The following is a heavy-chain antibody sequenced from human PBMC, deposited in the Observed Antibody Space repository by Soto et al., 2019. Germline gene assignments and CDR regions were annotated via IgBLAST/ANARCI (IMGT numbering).Heavy chain of an antibody. CDR1: GYTFTSYG. V-gene: IGHV1-18*04. Sequence: ASVKVSCKASGYTFTSYGISWVRQAPGQGLEWMGWISAYNGNTNYAQKLQGRVTMTTDTSTSTAYMELRSLRSDDTAVYYCARDPPGLYYYDSSGYSDYWGQGXLVTVYS. CDR3: ARDPPGLYYYDSSGYSDY. J-gene: IGHJ4*02. CDR2: ISAYNGNT. D-gene: IGHD3-22*01.